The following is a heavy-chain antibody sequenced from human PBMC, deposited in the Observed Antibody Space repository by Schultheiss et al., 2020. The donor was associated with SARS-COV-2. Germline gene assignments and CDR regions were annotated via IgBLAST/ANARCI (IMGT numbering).Heavy chain of an antibody. J-gene: IGHJ6*04. V-gene: IGHV4-39*07. D-gene: IGHD1-1*01. CDR3: ARGYRPNV. CDR1: GGSISSTDHY. CDR2: VYYSGST. Sequence: SETLSLTCTVSGGSISSTDHYWAWIRQLPGKGPEWIGSVYYSGSTYSDPSLKSRVTISVDTSKNQFSLKLSSVTAADTAVYYCARGYRPNVWGKGTTVTVSS.